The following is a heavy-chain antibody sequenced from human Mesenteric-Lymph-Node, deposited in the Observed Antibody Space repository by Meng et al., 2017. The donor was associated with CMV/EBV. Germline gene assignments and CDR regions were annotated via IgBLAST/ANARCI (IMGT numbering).Heavy chain of an antibody. J-gene: IGHJ4*02. CDR3: AREYFKFRGIDFWSGGEVDY. CDR1: GGSISSPTYY. Sequence: SETLSLTCTVSGGSISSPTYYWGWIRQPPGKGLEWIGSIYYGGSTYYNPSLKSRVTISVDTSKNQFSLKLRSVTAADTAVYYCAREYFKFRGIDFWSGGEVDYWGQGTLVTVSS. D-gene: IGHD3-3*01. CDR2: IYYGGST. V-gene: IGHV4-39*07.